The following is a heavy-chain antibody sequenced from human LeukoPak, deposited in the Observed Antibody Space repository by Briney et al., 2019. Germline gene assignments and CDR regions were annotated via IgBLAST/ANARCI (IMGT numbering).Heavy chain of an antibody. V-gene: IGHV4-59*05. Sequence: GSLRLSCAASGFTFSSYEMNWVRQAPGKGLEWIGSIYYSGSTYYNPSLKSRVTISVDTSKNQFSLKLSSVTAADTAVYYCARDPGKSYYGSAADAFDIWGQGTMVTVSS. CDR3: ARDPGKSYYGSAADAFDI. CDR1: GFTFSSYE. CDR2: IYYSGST. J-gene: IGHJ3*02. D-gene: IGHD3-10*01.